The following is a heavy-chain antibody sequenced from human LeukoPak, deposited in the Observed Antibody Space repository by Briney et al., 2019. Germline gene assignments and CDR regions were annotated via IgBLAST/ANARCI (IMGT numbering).Heavy chain of an antibody. CDR3: ASSSGSDY. J-gene: IGHJ4*02. V-gene: IGHV3-33*01. CDR2: IWYDGSNK. CDR1: GFNFSSFV. D-gene: IGHD6-19*01. Sequence: GGSLRLSCAASGFNFSSFVMHWVRQAPGKGLEWVAVIWYDGSNKYYADSVKGRFTISRDNSKNTLYLQMNSLRAEDTAVYYCASSSGSDYWGQRTLVTVSS.